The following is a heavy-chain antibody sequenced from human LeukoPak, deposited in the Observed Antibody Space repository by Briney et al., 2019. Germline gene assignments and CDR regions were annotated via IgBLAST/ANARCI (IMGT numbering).Heavy chain of an antibody. CDR2: IMKDGNEK. CDR3: ARGHLDH. J-gene: IGHJ5*02. CDR1: GFTFSDYW. Sequence: PGGSLRLSCAASGFTFSDYWMNWIRQAPGKGLEWVASIMKDGNEKYYVESIKGRFTISRDNAKNALYLQMNGLRAEDTGVYYCARGHLDHWGQGTLVTVSS. V-gene: IGHV3-7*01.